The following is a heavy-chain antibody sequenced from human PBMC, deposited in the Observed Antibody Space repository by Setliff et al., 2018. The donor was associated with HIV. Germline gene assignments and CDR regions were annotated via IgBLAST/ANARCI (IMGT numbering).Heavy chain of an antibody. V-gene: IGHV4-59*08. Sequence: SETLSLTCSVSGGSVNSYHWSWIRQPPGKGLEWIGYIYKSGTTNYSPSLKSRVTISAGPSKNQFSLKLSSVTAADTAVYYCARPALGIGGGSRFDNWGQGTRVTVS. CDR2: IYKSGTT. CDR3: ARPALGIGGGSRFDN. D-gene: IGHD3-10*01. J-gene: IGHJ4*02. CDR1: GGSVNSYH.